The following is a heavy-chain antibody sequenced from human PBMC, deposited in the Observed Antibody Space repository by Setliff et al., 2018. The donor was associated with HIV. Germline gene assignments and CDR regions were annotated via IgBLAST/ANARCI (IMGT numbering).Heavy chain of an antibody. CDR2: IFYTGST. J-gene: IGHJ4*02. V-gene: IGHV4-59*01. Sequence: SETLSLTCTVSDVSISAYYWSWIRQPPGKGLEWIGDIFYTGSTNYNPSLKSRSSVSMDMSRKQFSLKLTSVTAADTAIYYCARDSEHPTGYFDSWGRGILVTVSS. CDR1: DVSISAYY. D-gene: IGHD1-1*01. CDR3: ARDSEHPTGYFDS.